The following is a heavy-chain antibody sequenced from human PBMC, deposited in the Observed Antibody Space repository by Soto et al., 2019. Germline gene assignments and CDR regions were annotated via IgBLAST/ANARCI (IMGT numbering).Heavy chain of an antibody. CDR3: ASPGDYDILTGYYMAFDY. Sequence: EVQLLESGGGLVQPGGSLRLSCAASEFTFSSYAMSWVRQAPGKGLEWVSGISGSGTSTYYADSVKGRFTISRDNAKNSLYLQMNSLRAEDTAVYYCASPGDYDILTGYYMAFDYWGQGNLVTVSS. D-gene: IGHD3-9*01. CDR2: ISGSGTST. J-gene: IGHJ4*02. V-gene: IGHV3-23*01. CDR1: EFTFSSYA.